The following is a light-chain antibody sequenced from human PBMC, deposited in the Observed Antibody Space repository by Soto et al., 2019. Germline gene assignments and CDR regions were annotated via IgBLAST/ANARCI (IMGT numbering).Light chain of an antibody. V-gene: IGKV3-20*01. Sequence: EIVLTQSPATLSLSPGERATLSCRASQSVSTYLAWYQQKPGRAPRLLIYGASSRATGIPDRFSGSGSGTDFTLTISSLEAEDFAVYYCQQYGSSPSWTFGQGTKVDI. CDR1: QSVSTY. CDR2: GAS. J-gene: IGKJ1*01. CDR3: QQYGSSPSWT.